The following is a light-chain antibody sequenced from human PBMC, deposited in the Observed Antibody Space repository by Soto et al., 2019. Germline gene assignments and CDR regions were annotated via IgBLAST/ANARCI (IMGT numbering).Light chain of an antibody. V-gene: IGKV3-20*01. J-gene: IGKJ1*01. CDR1: QSFRGL. CDR2: DAS. CDR3: QQYGSSQWT. Sequence: EVLFTQSPVTLSLSPVEGATLSFRASQSFRGLLAWYQQKPGQAPRLLIYDASNRATGIPARFSGSGSGTDFTLTISRLEPEDFAVYYCQQYGSSQWTFGQGTKVDIK.